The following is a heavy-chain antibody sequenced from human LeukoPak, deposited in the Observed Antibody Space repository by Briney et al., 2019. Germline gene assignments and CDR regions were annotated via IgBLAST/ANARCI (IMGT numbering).Heavy chain of an antibody. D-gene: IGHD5-24*01. V-gene: IGHV1-69*04. Sequence: SVKVSCKASGGTFSSYAISWVRQAPGHGLEWMGRSIPILGIANYAQKFQGRVTITADKSTSTAYMELSSLRSEDTAVYYCARGAATISGFDYWGQGTLVTVSS. J-gene: IGHJ4*02. CDR1: GGTFSSYA. CDR3: ARGAATISGFDY. CDR2: SIPILGIA.